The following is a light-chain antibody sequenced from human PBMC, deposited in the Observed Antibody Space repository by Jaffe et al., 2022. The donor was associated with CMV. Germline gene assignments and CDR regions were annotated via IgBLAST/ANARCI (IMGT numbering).Light chain of an antibody. V-gene: IGLV1-44*01. CDR2: SNN. CDR1: SSNIGSNT. J-gene: IGLJ2*01. CDR3: GSWDDSLSGPV. Sequence: QSVLTQPPSASGTPGQRVTISCSGSSSNIGSNTVNWYQQLPGTAPKLLIYSNNQRPSGVPDRFSGSKSGTSASLAISGLQSEDEADYYCGSWDDSLSGPVFGGGTKLTAL.